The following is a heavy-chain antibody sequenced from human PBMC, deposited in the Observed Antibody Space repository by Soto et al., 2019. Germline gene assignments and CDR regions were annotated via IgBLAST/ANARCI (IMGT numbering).Heavy chain of an antibody. CDR2: IYYSGST. CDR3: ARAGSDVSLAY. Sequence: QVQLQESGPGLVKPSETLSLTCTVSGGSVSSGSYYWSWIRQPPGKGLEWIGYIYYSGSTNYNPSLKSRVTISVDTSKNQFSLKLSSVTAADTAVYYCARAGSDVSLAYWGQGTLVTVSS. V-gene: IGHV4-61*01. J-gene: IGHJ4*02. D-gene: IGHD2-21*02. CDR1: GGSVSSGSYY.